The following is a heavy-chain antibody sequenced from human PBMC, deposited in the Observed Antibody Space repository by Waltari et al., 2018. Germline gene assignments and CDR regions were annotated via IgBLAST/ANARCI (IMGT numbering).Heavy chain of an antibody. CDR3: AKLDCSGGSCYARDKYYFDY. J-gene: IGHJ4*02. CDR1: GFTFSSYA. V-gene: IGHV3-23*04. Sequence: EVQLVESGGGLVQPGGSLRLSCAASGFTFSSYAMSWVRQAPGKGMEWVSAIRGSGCSKYDADFVKGRFTISRDNSKNSLYLQMNSLRAEDTAVYYCAKLDCSGGSCYARDKYYFDYWGQGTLVTVSS. CDR2: IRGSGCSK. D-gene: IGHD2-15*01.